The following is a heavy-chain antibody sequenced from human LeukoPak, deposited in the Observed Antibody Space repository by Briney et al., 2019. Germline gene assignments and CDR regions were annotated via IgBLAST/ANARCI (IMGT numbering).Heavy chain of an antibody. CDR3: ARGLPATFDF. V-gene: IGHV1-46*03. CDR1: GYTFTGYY. J-gene: IGHJ4*02. D-gene: IGHD2-2*01. Sequence: ASVRVSCKASGYTFTGYYMYWVRQAPGQGLEWVGIINPSGTTTYAQKFQGRVTMTRDTSTSTVYMELSSLRSEDTAVYYCARGLPATFDFWGQGTLVTVSS. CDR2: INPSGTT.